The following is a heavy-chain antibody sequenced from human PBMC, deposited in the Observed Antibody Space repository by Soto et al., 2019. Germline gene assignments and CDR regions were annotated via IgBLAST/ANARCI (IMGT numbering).Heavy chain of an antibody. CDR1: GYAFTTFG. V-gene: IGHV1-18*01. Sequence: QVHLVQSGAEGKKPGASVKVSCKGSGYAFTTFGITWVRQAPGQGLEWMAWISANNGNTNYAQRLQGRVTVTRDTSTSTAYMELSTLRSDDTAVYYCARGRHGDYWGQGALVTVSS. CDR3: ARGRHGDY. D-gene: IGHD6-25*01. J-gene: IGHJ4*02. CDR2: ISANNGNT.